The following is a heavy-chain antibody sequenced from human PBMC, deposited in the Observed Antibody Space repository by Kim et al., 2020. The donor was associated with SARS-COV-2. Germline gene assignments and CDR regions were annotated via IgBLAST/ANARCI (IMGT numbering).Heavy chain of an antibody. Sequence: GGSLRLSCAASGFTFSSYSMNWVRQAPGKGLEWVSSISSSSSYIYYADSVKGRFTISRDNAKNSLYLQMNSLRAEDTAVYYCARDSVTVITADAFDIWGQGTMVTVSS. J-gene: IGHJ3*02. CDR3: ARDSVTVITADAFDI. D-gene: IGHD3-22*01. CDR1: GFTFSSYS. V-gene: IGHV3-21*01. CDR2: ISSSSSYI.